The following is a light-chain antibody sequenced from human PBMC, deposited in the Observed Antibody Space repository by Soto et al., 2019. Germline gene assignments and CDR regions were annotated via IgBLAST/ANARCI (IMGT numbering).Light chain of an antibody. V-gene: IGLV2-14*01. Sequence: QSALTQPASVSGSHGQSITISCTGTSSEVGGYNYVSWYQQHPGKAPKLMIYEVSNRPSGVSNRFSGSKSGNTASLTISGLQAEDEADYYCSSYTSSSTLVFGTGTNLTVL. CDR2: EVS. CDR1: SSEVGGYNY. J-gene: IGLJ1*01. CDR3: SSYTSSSTLV.